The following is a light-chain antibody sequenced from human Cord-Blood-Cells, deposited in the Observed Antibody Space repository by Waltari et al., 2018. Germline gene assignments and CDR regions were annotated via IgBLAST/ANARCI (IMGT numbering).Light chain of an antibody. Sequence: QTVVTQEPSFSVSPGGTVTLTCGLSSGSVSTSYYPSWYQQTPGQAPRTLIYSTNARSAGVPDRFSGSILGNKAALTITGAQADDGSEYYCVLYMGSGINWVFGGGTKLTVL. J-gene: IGLJ3*02. V-gene: IGLV8-61*01. CDR2: STN. CDR1: SGSVSTSYY. CDR3: VLYMGSGINWV.